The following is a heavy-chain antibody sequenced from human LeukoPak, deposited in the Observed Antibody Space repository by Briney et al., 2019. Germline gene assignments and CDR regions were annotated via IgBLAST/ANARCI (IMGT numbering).Heavy chain of an antibody. CDR1: GFTFSRNG. Sequence: GGTLRLSCAASGFTFSRNGMTWVRQAPGKGLEWVSAISGSGGSTYYADSVKGRFTISRDNSKNTLYLQMNNLRAEDTAIYYCAKAANYDILTGYYLDYWGQGTLVTVSS. CDR3: AKAANYDILTGYYLDY. J-gene: IGHJ4*02. D-gene: IGHD3-9*01. V-gene: IGHV3-23*01. CDR2: ISGSGGST.